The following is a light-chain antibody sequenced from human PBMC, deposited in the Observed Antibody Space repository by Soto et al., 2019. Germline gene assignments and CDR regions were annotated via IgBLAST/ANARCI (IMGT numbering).Light chain of an antibody. Sequence: THSPAILCGSPGESATLSCRASQRLSASDIAWYQQKPGQAPRLLIYDASNRATGIPDRFSGSGSGTDFTLTISRLEPEDFAVYYCQQYGSSGTFGQGTKVDIK. CDR3: QQYGSSGT. CDR1: QRLSASD. J-gene: IGKJ1*01. CDR2: DAS. V-gene: IGKV3-20*01.